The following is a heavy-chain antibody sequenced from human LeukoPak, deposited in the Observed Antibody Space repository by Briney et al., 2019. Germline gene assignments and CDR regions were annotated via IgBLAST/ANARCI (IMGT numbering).Heavy chain of an antibody. V-gene: IGHV1-8*01. CDR1: GYTFTSYD. Sequence: GASVTVSCKASGYTFTSYDINWVRQAPGQGLEWLGRMNAKSGNTGYAQKFQGRVTMTRDTSISTAYMDLGSLRSEVTAVYYWARVTGSIDCWGQGALVTVSS. CDR2: MNAKSGNT. J-gene: IGHJ4*02. D-gene: IGHD1-26*01. CDR3: ARVTGSIDC.